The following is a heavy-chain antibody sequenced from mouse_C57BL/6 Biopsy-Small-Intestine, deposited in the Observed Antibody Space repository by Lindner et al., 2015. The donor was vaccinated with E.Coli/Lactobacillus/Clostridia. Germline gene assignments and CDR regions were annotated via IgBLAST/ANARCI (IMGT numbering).Heavy chain of an antibody. CDR3: ATEDGRYSSSSEFFHYYGLDV. D-gene: IGHD1-1*01. Sequence: SVKVSCKASGYTFSSHYTHWVRQAPGQGLEWMGLINPRDGGTTYTQKFQGRVTVTRDTSTSTVYMQLSSLTSEDTAVYYCATEDGRYSSSSEFFHYYGLDVWGQGSTVTVSS. CDR1: GYTFSSHY. CDR2: INPRDGGT. V-gene: IGHV1-53*01. J-gene: IGHJ1*01.